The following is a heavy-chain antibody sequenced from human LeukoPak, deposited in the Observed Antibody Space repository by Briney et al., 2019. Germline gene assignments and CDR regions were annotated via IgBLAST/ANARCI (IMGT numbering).Heavy chain of an antibody. CDR2: IGIDSGNT. J-gene: IGHJ4*02. CDR1: GFTFSDYS. CDR3: ARDYKYAFDN. Sequence: GGSLRLSCAASGFTFSDYSMNWVRQAPGKGLKWISYIGIDSGNTNYADSVKGRFTISGDKAKNSLYLQMNSLRVEDTAVYYCARDYKYAFDNWSQGTLVTVSS. D-gene: IGHD5-24*01. V-gene: IGHV3-48*01.